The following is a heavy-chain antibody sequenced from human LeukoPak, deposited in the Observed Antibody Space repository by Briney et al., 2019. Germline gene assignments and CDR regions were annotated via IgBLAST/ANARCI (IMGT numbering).Heavy chain of an antibody. CDR1: GGSISSGGYY. V-gene: IGHV4-31*03. J-gene: IGHJ3*02. D-gene: IGHD2-21*02. CDR3: ARDHPTYCGGDCYSHAFDI. CDR2: IYYSGSA. Sequence: PSQTLSLTCTVSGGSISSGGYYWSWIRQHPGKGLEWIGYIYYSGSAYYNPSLKSRVTISVDTSENQFSLKLSSVTAADTAVYYCARDHPTYCGGDCYSHAFDIWGQGTMVTVSS.